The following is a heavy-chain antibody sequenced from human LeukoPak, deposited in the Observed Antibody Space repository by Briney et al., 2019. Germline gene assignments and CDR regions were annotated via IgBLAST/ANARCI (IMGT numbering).Heavy chain of an antibody. J-gene: IGHJ4*02. D-gene: IGHD7-27*01. CDR2: IYYSGST. CDR1: GGSVSSGSYY. CDR3: ALANWEYYFDY. V-gene: IGHV4-61*01. Sequence: SETLSLTCTVSGGSVSSGSYYWSWIRQPPGKGLEWIAYIYYSGSTNYNPSLQSRVTISVDTSKNQFSLKLSSVTAADMAVYYCALANWEYYFDYWGQGTLVTVSS.